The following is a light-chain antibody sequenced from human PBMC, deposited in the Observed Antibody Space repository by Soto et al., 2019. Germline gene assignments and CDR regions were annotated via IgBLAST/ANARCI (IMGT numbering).Light chain of an antibody. CDR1: NIGSKS. J-gene: IGLJ2*01. Sequence: SYELTQPPSVSVAPGETARITCGGKNIGSKSVHWYQQKTGQAPVLVIYYDSDRPSGIPERFSGSNSGNTATLTVSRVEAGDDADYYCHVWDTTNDHPLFGGGTKLTVL. CDR2: YDS. V-gene: IGLV3-21*04. CDR3: HVWDTTNDHPL.